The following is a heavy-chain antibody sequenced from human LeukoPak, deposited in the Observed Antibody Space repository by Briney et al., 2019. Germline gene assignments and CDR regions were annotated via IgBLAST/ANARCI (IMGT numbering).Heavy chain of an antibody. CDR3: ARGRSNYYGMAV. CDR1: VGSINSDY. Sequence: SETLSLTCSVSVGSINSDYWNWIRRPPGKGLEWIGYIYYNGNTNYNPSLTSRVTMSVAMSTNLFSLKVSSVSPADTAVYSCARGRSNYYGMAVWGQGTTVPVSS. CDR2: IYYNGNT. D-gene: IGHD1-26*01. V-gene: IGHV4-59*01. J-gene: IGHJ6*02.